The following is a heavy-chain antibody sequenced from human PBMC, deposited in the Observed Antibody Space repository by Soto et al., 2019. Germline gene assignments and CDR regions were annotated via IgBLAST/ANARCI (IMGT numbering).Heavy chain of an antibody. V-gene: IGHV3-23*01. CDR3: AKALDINWKNWFDP. CDR2: ISGSDGRT. CDR1: GFTFSSSA. D-gene: IGHD1-1*01. J-gene: IGHJ5*02. Sequence: GGSLRLSCAASGFTFSSSAMNWVRQAPGKGLEWVSVISGSDGRTYYADSVKGRFTISRDNSKNTLYLDINSLRAEDTAVYYCAKALDINWKNWFDPWGQGTLVTVSS.